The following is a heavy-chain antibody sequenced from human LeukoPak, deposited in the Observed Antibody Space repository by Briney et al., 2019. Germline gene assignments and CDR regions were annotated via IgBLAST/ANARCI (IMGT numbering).Heavy chain of an antibody. CDR1: GYTFTSYD. CDR2: MNPNRGDT. D-gene: IGHD3-3*01. V-gene: IGHV1-8*03. J-gene: IGHJ6*03. Sequence: ASVKVSCKASGYTFTSYDINWVRQATGQGLEWMGWMNPNRGDTGYAQKFQGRVTITRNTSISTAYMELSSLRSEDTAVYYCARGLWGDFWSGDYYYYYMDVWGEGTTVTVSS. CDR3: ARGLWGDFWSGDYYYYYMDV.